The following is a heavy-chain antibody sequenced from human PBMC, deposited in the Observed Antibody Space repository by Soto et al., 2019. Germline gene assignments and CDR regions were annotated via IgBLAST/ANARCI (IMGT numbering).Heavy chain of an antibody. V-gene: IGHV1-18*01. D-gene: IGHD3-16*01. CDR1: GYIFVNYG. CDR2: ISTYSGNT. CDR3: AMVDNYVTPTPQDV. Sequence: QVQLVQSGDEVRKPGSSVKVACKASGYIFVNYGIAWVRQAHGPGLEWMGCISTYSGNTHYASKVQGRLTMTTATCTSTAYMDLGRLTSDDTAVYYCAMVDNYVTPTPQDVWGQGTTVTVSS. J-gene: IGHJ6*02.